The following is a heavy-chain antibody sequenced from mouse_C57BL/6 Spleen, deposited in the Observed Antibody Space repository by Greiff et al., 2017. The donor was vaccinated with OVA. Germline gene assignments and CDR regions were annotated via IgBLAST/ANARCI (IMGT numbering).Heavy chain of an antibody. CDR3: TRTGGYAMDY. J-gene: IGHJ4*01. CDR2: IDPETGGT. V-gene: IGHV1-15*01. CDR1: GYTFTDYE. Sequence: QVQLQQSGAELVRPGASVTLSCKASGYTFTDYEMHWVKQTPVHGLEWIGAIDPETGGTAYNQKFKGKAILTADKSSSTAYMKLRSLTSEDSAVYYCTRTGGYAMDYWGQGTSVTVSS.